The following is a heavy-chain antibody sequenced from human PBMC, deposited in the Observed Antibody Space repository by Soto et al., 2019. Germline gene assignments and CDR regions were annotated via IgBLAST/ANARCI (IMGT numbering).Heavy chain of an antibody. V-gene: IGHV3-15*07. Sequence: GGSLRLSCSASGFSISSAWMNWVRQAPGKGLEWVGRIKSKTDGGTTDYAAPVKGRFTISRDDSKNTLYLQMNSLKTEDTAVYYCTTDLRKSSGWYNYYYGMDVWGQGTTVTVSS. CDR3: TTDLRKSSGWYNYYYGMDV. CDR1: GFSISSAW. J-gene: IGHJ6*02. D-gene: IGHD6-19*01. CDR2: IKSKTDGGTT.